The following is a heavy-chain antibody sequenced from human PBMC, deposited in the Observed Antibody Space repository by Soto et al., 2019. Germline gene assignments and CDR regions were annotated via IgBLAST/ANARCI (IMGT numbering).Heavy chain of an antibody. V-gene: IGHV4-30-4*01. CDR3: ASRKSSPYFDY. CDR1: GGSISSGDYY. Sequence: QVQLQESGPGLVKPSQTLSLTCTVSGGSISSGDYYWSWIRQPPGKGLECIGYIYYSGSIYYNPSPKSRVTISVDTSKNQFSLKLSSVTAADTAVSYCASRKSSPYFDYWGQGTLVTVSS. D-gene: IGHD3-10*01. J-gene: IGHJ4*02. CDR2: IYYSGSI.